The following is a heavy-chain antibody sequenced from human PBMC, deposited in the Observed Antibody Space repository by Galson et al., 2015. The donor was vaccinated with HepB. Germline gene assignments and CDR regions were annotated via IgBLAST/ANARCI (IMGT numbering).Heavy chain of an antibody. CDR2: ISSRGSTI. J-gene: IGHJ4*02. CDR1: GFTFSDYY. D-gene: IGHD4/OR15-4a*01. Sequence: SLRLSCAASGFTFSDYYMSWIRQAPGKGLEWVSYISSRGSTIYYADSVRGRFTISRDNAKNSLYLQMNSLRAEDTAVYYCARDQQAMAGRDYGIDYWGQGTLVTVSP. CDR3: ARDQQAMAGRDYGIDY. V-gene: IGHV3-11*01.